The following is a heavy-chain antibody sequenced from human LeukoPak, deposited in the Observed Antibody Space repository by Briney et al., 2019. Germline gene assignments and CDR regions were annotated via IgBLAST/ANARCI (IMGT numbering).Heavy chain of an antibody. CDR2: IIPIFGTA. CDR3: ARVGGYSYDSGVVESI. V-gene: IGHV1-69*06. D-gene: IGHD3-22*01. J-gene: IGHJ3*02. Sequence: ASVKVSCKASGGTFSSYAISWVRQAPGQGLEWMGGIIPIFGTANYAQKFQGRVTITADKSTSTAYMELSSLRSEDTAVYYCARVGGYSYDSGVVESIWGQGTMVTVFS. CDR1: GGTFSSYA.